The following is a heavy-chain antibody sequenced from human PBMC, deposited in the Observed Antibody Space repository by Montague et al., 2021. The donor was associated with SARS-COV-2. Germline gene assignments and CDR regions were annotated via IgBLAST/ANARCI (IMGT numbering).Heavy chain of an antibody. J-gene: IGHJ3*02. V-gene: IGHV4-39*01. CDR3: ASPTYYCDSSGSDAFDI. Sequence: SETLSLTCTVSGGSISSINYYWGWIRQHPGKGLEWIGSIYYSGSTYYNPSLKSRVTISVDTSKNQFSLKLSSVTAADTAVYYCASPTYYCDSSGSDAFDIWGQGTMVTVSS. CDR2: IYYSGST. D-gene: IGHD3-22*01. CDR1: GGSISSINYY.